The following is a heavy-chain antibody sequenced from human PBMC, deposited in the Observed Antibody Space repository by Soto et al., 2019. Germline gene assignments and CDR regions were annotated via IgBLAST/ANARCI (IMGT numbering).Heavy chain of an antibody. J-gene: IGHJ4*02. CDR3: ASNSC. Sequence: APVKVSCETSGYTCTSSNINWVRRAPGQRLEWVGWINASNGDTKYSQNFQGRVTITRDTSANTAYMELSSLRSEDTAVYYCASNSCWGQGTLVTVSS. CDR2: INASNGDT. CDR1: GYTCTSSN. D-gene: IGHD1-7*01. V-gene: IGHV1-3*01.